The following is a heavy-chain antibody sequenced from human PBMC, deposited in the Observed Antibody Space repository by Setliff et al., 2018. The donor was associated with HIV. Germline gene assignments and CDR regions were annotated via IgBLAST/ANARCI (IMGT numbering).Heavy chain of an antibody. CDR2: ISAYNGNT. D-gene: IGHD5-12*01. CDR3: ASVEMATISAFDI. Sequence: GASVKVSCKASGYTFTSYDISWVRQAPGQGLEWMGWISAYNGNTNYAQKLQGRVTMTTAYMELSSLRSEDTAVYYCASVEMATISAFDIWGQGTMVTVSS. CDR1: GYTFTSYD. J-gene: IGHJ3*02. V-gene: IGHV1-18*01.